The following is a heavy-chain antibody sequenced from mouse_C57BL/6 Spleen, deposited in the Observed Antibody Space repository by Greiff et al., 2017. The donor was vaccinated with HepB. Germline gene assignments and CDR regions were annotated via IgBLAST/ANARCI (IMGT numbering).Heavy chain of an antibody. CDR2: IDPSDSYT. V-gene: IGHV1-50*01. Sequence: QVQLQQPGAELVKPGASVKLSCKASGYTFTSYWMQWVKQRPGQGLEWIGEIDPSDSYTNYNQKFKGKATLTVDTSSSTAYMQLSSLTSEDSAVYYCARPGSSYRYFDVWGTGTTVTVSS. CDR3: ARPGSSYRYFDV. J-gene: IGHJ1*03. D-gene: IGHD1-1*01. CDR1: GYTFTSYW.